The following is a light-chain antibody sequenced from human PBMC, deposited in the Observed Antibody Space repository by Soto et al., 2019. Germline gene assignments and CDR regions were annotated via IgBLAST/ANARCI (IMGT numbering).Light chain of an antibody. Sequence: QAVVTQEPSLTVSPGGTVTLTCGSSTGAVTSSHYPYWFQQKPGQAPRTLIYDTSYKHSWTPARFSGSLLGGKAALTLSGAQPEDEAEYYCLLSYSASVVFGGGTQLTVL. CDR1: TGAVTSSHY. J-gene: IGLJ2*01. CDR3: LLSYSASVV. CDR2: DTS. V-gene: IGLV7-46*01.